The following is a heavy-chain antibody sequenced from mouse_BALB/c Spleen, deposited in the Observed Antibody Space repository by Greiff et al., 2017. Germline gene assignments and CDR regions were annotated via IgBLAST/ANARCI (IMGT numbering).Heavy chain of an antibody. CDR1: GFSITSDYA. Sequence: EVKLVESGPGLVKPSQSLSLTCTVTGFSITSDYAWNWIRQFPGNTLEWMGYISYSGSTSYNPSLKSRISITRDTSKNQFFLQLNSVTTEDTATYYCARRGWLRRGAWLAYWGQGTLVTVSA. D-gene: IGHD2-2*01. CDR3: ARRGWLRRGAWLAY. V-gene: IGHV3-2*02. CDR2: ISYSGST. J-gene: IGHJ3*01.